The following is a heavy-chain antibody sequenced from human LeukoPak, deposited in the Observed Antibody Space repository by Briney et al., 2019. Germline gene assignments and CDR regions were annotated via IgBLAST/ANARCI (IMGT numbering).Heavy chain of an antibody. CDR2: IKQDGSEK. J-gene: IGHJ4*02. CDR1: GFTFSSYW. D-gene: IGHD3-16*02. CDR3: ARDHYDYVWGSYRQLGNDY. V-gene: IGHV3-7*01. Sequence: PGGSLRLSCAASGFTFSSYWMSWVRQAPGEGLEWVANIKQDGSEKYYVDSVKGRFTISRDNAKNSLYLQMNSLRAEDTAVYYCARDHYDYVWGSYRQLGNDYWGQGTLVTVSS.